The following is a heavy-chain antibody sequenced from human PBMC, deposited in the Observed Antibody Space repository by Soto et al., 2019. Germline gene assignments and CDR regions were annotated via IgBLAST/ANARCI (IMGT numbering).Heavy chain of an antibody. Sequence: DVQLLESGGGLVQPGGSLRLSCIAYGFGFSNYAMIWIRQAPGKGPEWVSSIEISGRATYYADAVKGRFTISRDDSKNAVYLQMNSLRGEDTAVYFCAKGDGGYFDHWGQGRLVTVSS. CDR2: IEISGRAT. CDR1: GFGFSNYA. V-gene: IGHV3-23*05. CDR3: AKGDGGYFDH. D-gene: IGHD3-16*01. J-gene: IGHJ4*02.